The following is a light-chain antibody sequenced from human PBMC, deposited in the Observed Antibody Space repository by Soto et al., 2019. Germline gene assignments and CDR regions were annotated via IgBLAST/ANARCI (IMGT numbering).Light chain of an antibody. J-gene: IGKJ1*01. CDR2: AAS. V-gene: IGKV1-5*01. CDR3: QQYNSYSKT. Sequence: DIQITQSPSTLSASVGDRVTITCRASQSIGYWLAWYQQKPGKAPNLLIYAASSLETGVPSRFRGSGSGTEFTLSISRLQPDDSESYYYQQYNSYSKTFGQGTKVDIK. CDR1: QSIGYW.